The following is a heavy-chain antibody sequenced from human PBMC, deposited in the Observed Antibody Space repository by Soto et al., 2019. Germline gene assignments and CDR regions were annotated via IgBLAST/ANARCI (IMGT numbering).Heavy chain of an antibody. CDR2: LYDVAGS. V-gene: IGHV3-53*01. D-gene: IGHD1-1*01. Sequence: DVHLVESGGGFLQPGESLRLSCAAFGLTISGKNYVAWVRQAPGNGLECVSALYDVAGSFYADSVKGIFTTSSDSSTTTVYLQMNDLRPAATAVYYCATWNELEHAAHVWGQGTTCSVSS. CDR1: GLTISGKNY. CDR3: ATWNELEHAAHV. J-gene: IGHJ3*01.